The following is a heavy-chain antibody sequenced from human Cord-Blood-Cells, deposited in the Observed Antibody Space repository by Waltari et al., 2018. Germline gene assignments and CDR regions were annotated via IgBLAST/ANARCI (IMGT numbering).Heavy chain of an antibody. CDR1: GYTFTSYD. CDR3: AMHERGYSYGYYYYYGMDV. V-gene: IGHV1-8*01. D-gene: IGHD5-18*01. CDR2: RNPKSVNT. Sequence: HVQLVQSGAEVKKPGASVKVSCKASGYTFTSYDINWVRQATGQGLEWMGWRNPKSVNTGYAQKFQGRVTMTRNTSISTAYMELSSLRSEDTAVYYCAMHERGYSYGYYYYYGMDVWGQGTTVTVSS. J-gene: IGHJ6*02.